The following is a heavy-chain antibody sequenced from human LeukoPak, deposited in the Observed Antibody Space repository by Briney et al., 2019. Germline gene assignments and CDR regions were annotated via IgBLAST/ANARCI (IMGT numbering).Heavy chain of an antibody. V-gene: IGHV4-34*01. J-gene: IGHJ5*02. CDR3: ARSTMIVVDANWFAP. Sequence: PSETLSLTCAVYGGSFSGYYWSWIRQPPGKGLEWIGEINHSGSTNYNPSLKSRVTISVDTSKNQFSLKLSSVTAADTAVYYCARSTMIVVDANWFAPWGQGTLVTVSS. CDR2: INHSGST. D-gene: IGHD3-22*01. CDR1: GGSFSGYY.